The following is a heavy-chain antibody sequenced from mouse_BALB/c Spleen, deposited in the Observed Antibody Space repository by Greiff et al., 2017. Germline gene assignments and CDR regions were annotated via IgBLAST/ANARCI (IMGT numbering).Heavy chain of an antibody. D-gene: IGHD2-1*01. V-gene: IGHV1-87*01. CDR2: IYPGDGDT. J-gene: IGHJ2*01. CDR1: GYTFTSYW. CDR3: ASSYGNWVDY. Sequence: QVQLQQSGAELARPGASVKLSCKASGYTFTSYWMQWVKQRPGQGLEWIGAIYPGDGDTRYTQKFKGKATLTADKSSSTAYMQLSSLASEDSAVYYCASSYGNWVDYWGQGTTLTVSS.